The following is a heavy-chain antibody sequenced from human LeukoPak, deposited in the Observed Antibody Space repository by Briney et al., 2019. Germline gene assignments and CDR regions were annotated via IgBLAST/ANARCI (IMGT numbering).Heavy chain of an antibody. D-gene: IGHD3-22*01. CDR2: IRGSGGST. CDR3: AKLPAMIVVVIKDYFDY. V-gene: IGHV3-23*01. J-gene: IGHJ4*02. CDR1: GFTFSSYA. Sequence: PGGSLRLSCAASGFTFSSYAMSWVRQAPGKGLEWVSAIRGSGGSTYYADSAKGRFTISRDNSKNTVYLQMNSLRADDTAVYYGAKLPAMIVVVIKDYFDYWGQGTLVTVSS.